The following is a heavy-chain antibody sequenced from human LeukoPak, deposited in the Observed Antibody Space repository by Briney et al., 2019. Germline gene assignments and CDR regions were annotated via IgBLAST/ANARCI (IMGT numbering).Heavy chain of an antibody. V-gene: IGHV3-11*01. J-gene: IGHJ4*02. CDR2: ISSSGITI. Sequence: GGSLRLSCAASGFTFSDYYMSWIRQARGKGLEWVSYISSSGITIYYADSVKGRFTISRDNAKNSLYLQMNSLRAEDTAVYYCARLGAVPAHFDYRGQGTRVTVSS. CDR1: GFTFSDYY. CDR3: ARLGAVPAHFDY. D-gene: IGHD2-2*01.